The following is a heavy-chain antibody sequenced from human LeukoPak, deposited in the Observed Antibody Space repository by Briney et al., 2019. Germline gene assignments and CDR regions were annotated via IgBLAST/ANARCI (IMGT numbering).Heavy chain of an antibody. CDR3: ARGIYGAYVGAAGY. J-gene: IGHJ4*02. V-gene: IGHV4-30-2*01. Sequence: SETLSLTCAVSGGSISSGGYSWSWIRQPPGKGLECIGYIYHSGSTYYNPSLKSRVTISVDRSKNQFSLKLSSVTAADTAVYYRARGIYGAYVGAAGYWGQGTLVTVSS. D-gene: IGHD4-17*01. CDR1: GGSISSGGYS. CDR2: IYHSGST.